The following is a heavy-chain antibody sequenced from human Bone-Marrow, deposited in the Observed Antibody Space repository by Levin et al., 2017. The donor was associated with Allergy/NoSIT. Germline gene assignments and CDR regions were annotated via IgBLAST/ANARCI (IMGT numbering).Heavy chain of an antibody. CDR2: IYYSGST. CDR1: GGSISSSSYY. V-gene: IGHV4-39*01. J-gene: IGHJ6*02. D-gene: IGHD3-3*01. CDR3: ARHFDYYDFWSVQGAPDYYGMDV. Sequence: PSETLSLTCTVSGGSISSSSYYWGWIRQPPGKGLEWIGSIYYSGSTYYNPSLKSRVTISVDTSKNQFSLKLSSVTAADTAVYYCARHFDYYDFWSVQGAPDYYGMDVWGQGTTVTVSS.